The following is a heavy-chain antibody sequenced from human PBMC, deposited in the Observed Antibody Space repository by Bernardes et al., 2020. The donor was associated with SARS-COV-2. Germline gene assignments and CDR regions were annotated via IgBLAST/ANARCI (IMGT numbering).Heavy chain of an antibody. V-gene: IGHV3-30*03. CDR1: GFTFSSYG. J-gene: IGHJ6*02. Sequence: GGSLRLSCAASGFTFSSYGMHWVRQAPGKGLAWVAVISYDGSNKYYADSVKGRFTISRDNSKNTLYLQMNSLRAEDTAVYMAAGELLPQYGMDVWGQGTTVTVSS. CDR3: AGELLPQYGMDV. CDR2: ISYDGSNK. D-gene: IGHD1-26*01.